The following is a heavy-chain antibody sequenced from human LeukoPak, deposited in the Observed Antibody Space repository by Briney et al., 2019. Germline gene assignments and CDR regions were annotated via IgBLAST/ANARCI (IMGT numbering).Heavy chain of an antibody. CDR2: INPNSGGT. CDR3: ARHPGKVTNDWYFDL. V-gene: IGHV1-2*02. D-gene: IGHD4-23*01. J-gene: IGHJ2*01. CDR1: GHTFTGYY. Sequence: ASVKVSCKASGHTFTGYYMHWVRQAPGQGLEWVGWINPNSGGTNYAQKFQGRVTMTRDTSITTAYMELSRLSSDDTAVYYCARHPGKVTNDWYFDLWGRGTLVTVSS.